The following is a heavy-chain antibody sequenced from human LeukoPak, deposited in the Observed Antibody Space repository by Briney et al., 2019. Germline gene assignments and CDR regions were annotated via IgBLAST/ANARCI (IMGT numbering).Heavy chain of an antibody. J-gene: IGHJ5*02. Sequence: SETLSLTCTVSGGSISSYYWSWIRQPPGKGLEWIGYIYYSGSTNYNPSLKSRVTISVDTSKNQFSLKLSSVTAADTAVYYCARVGAYYDILTGYFPRWFDPWGQGTLVTVSS. CDR1: GGSISSYY. CDR2: IYYSGST. D-gene: IGHD3-9*01. CDR3: ARVGAYYDILTGYFPRWFDP. V-gene: IGHV4-59*01.